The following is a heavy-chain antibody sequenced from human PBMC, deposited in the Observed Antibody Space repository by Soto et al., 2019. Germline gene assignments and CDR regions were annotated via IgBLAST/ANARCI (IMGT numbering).Heavy chain of an antibody. Sequence: SETLSLTCAVSGPSISSSNSWYGVRQPPGKGLEWIGSIYYSGSTYCNPSLKSRVTISVDTSKNQFSLKLSSVTAADTAVYYCARHGKRGFCVDYWGQGTLVTVSS. V-gene: IGHV4-39*01. CDR3: ARHGKRGFCVDY. J-gene: IGHJ4*02. CDR2: IYYSGST. CDR1: GPSISSSNS. D-gene: IGHD3-10*01.